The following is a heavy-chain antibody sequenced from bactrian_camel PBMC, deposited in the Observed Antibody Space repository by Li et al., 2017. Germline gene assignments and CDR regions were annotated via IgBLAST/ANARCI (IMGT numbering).Heavy chain of an antibody. CDR2: ITSGGGVSL. J-gene: IGHJ4*01. CDR1: GFPFTRYG. V-gene: IGHV3S40*01. Sequence: VQLVESGGGLVQPGGSLRLSCAASGFPFTRYGKLWVRQAPGKVLEWVSGITSGGGVSLYYADSVKGRYTISRDNAKNMVYLQLNSLKTEDTAMYYCTKGVGGTPYNWGQGTQVTVS. D-gene: IGHD6*01. CDR3: TKGVGGTPYN.